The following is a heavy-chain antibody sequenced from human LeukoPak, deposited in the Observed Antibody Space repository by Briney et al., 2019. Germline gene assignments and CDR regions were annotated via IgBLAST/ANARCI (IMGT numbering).Heavy chain of an antibody. Sequence: GGSLRLSCAASGFIFTNYFMSWVRQAPAKGLEWVASIKHDGSEKYYVDSVRGRFTISRDNTMNSLYLQMSSLRAEDTAVYYCATDRGWRTSGYYLYYFEYWGQGTLVTHSS. CDR1: GFIFTNYF. CDR2: IKHDGSEK. V-gene: IGHV3-7*01. J-gene: IGHJ4*02. D-gene: IGHD3-3*01. CDR3: ATDRGWRTSGYYLYYFEY.